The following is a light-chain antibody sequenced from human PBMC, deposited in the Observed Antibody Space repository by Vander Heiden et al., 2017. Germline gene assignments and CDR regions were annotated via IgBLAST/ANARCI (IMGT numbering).Light chain of an antibody. CDR2: GNS. V-gene: IGLV1-40*01. CDR1: SSNIGAGND. Sequence: HSLLPQPPSLSAAPRQRGNSACTGSSSNIGAGNDVHGYQQLPGKAPKLLIYGNSNRPSGVPDRFSGSKSGTSASLAITGLQAEDEADYYCQSYDSSLSGLVFGGGTKLTVL. CDR3: QSYDSSLSGLV. J-gene: IGLJ2*01.